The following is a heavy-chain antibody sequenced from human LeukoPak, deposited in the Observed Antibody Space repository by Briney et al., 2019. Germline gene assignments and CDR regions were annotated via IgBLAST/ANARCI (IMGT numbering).Heavy chain of an antibody. CDR3: ARGQVLLWFGELFTDY. CDR1: GYTFTGYY. Sequence: GASVKVSCKASGYTFTGYYMHWVPQAPGQGLEWMGWINPNSGGTNYAQKFQGRVTMTRDTSISTAYMELSRLRSDDTAVYYCARGQVLLWFGELFTDYWGQGTLVTVSS. CDR2: INPNSGGT. J-gene: IGHJ4*02. V-gene: IGHV1-2*02. D-gene: IGHD3-10*01.